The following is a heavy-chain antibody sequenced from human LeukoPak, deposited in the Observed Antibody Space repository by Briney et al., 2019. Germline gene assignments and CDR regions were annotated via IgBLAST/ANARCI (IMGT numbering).Heavy chain of an antibody. V-gene: IGHV1-2*06. D-gene: IGHD3-10*01. CDR3: AREYFGDLRAFDY. J-gene: IGHJ4*02. CDR2: INPNSGGT. Sequence: GASVKVSCKASGYTFTDYYIHWVRQAPGQGLEWMGRINPNSGGTFYAQNFQGRVTMTRDTSSTTAYMDLSRLRSDDTAMYYCAREYFGDLRAFDYWGQGALVTVSS. CDR1: GYTFTDYY.